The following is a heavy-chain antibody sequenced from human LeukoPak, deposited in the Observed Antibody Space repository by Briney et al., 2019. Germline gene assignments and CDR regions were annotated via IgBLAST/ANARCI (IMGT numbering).Heavy chain of an antibody. D-gene: IGHD3-22*01. CDR2: ISGSGAST. CDR1: GFNFSSYA. Sequence: GGSLRLSCAASGFNFSSYAMNWVRQAPGKGLEWVSTISGSGASTYYAGSVKGRVTISRDNSKNTLYLQMNSLRVEDTAVYYCARGVTEIYYRYYGMDVWGQGTTVTVSS. CDR3: ARGVTEIYYRYYGMDV. V-gene: IGHV3-23*01. J-gene: IGHJ6*02.